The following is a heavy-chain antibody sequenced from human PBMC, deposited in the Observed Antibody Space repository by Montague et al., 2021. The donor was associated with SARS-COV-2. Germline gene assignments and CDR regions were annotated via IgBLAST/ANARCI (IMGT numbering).Heavy chain of an antibody. D-gene: IGHD3-10*01. V-gene: IGHV4-59*08. CDR3: ARHSGGSEVSGLDY. Sequence: SETLSLTCTVSGVSISSYYWSWIRQPPGKGLEWIGCIYFSGSTNYNPSLKSRVTISVDTSKNQFSLNLNSVTAADTAVYYCARHSGGSEVSGLDYWGQGTLVTVSS. CDR1: GVSISSYY. J-gene: IGHJ4*02. CDR2: IYFSGST.